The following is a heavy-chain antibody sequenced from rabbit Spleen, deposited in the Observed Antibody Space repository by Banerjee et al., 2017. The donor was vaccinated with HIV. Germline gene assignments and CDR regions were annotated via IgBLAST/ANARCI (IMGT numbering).Heavy chain of an antibody. CDR1: GLDFSSYYY. CDR2: IYTGHSGT. J-gene: IGHJ4*01. D-gene: IGHD4-1*01. V-gene: IGHV1S40*01. CDR3: ARASDSSGWGHNL. Sequence: QSLEESGGDLVKPGASLTLTCTASGLDFSSYYYMCWVRQAPGKGLEWIGCIYTGHSGTFYASWAKGRFTISKTSSTTVTLQMTSLTAADTATYFCARASDSSGWGHNLWGPGTLVTVS.